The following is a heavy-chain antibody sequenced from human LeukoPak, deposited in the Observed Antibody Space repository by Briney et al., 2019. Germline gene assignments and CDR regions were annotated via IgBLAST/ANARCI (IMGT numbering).Heavy chain of an antibody. J-gene: IGHJ4*02. Sequence: ASVKVSCKASGYTFTRYALQWVRQAPGQRLEWMGWINAGTAITKYSQKFQDRVTISRDTSARTVYMELNSLRFEDTALYYCARPLAVAGFDYWGQGTLVTVSS. CDR1: GYTFTRYA. CDR2: INAGTAIT. V-gene: IGHV1-3*01. CDR3: ARPLAVAGFDY. D-gene: IGHD6-19*01.